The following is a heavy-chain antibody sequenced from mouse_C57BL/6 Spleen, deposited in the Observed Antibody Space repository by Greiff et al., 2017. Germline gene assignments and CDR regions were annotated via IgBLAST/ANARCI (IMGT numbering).Heavy chain of an antibody. CDR1: GFTFSDYG. Sequence: EVMLVESGGGLVKPGGSLKLSCAASGFTFSDYGMHWVRQAPEKGLEWVAYISSGSSTIYYADTVKGRFTISRDNAKNTLFLQMTSLRSEDTAMYYCARRRDYDVCWFAYWGQGTLVTVAA. J-gene: IGHJ3*01. CDR2: ISSGSSTI. V-gene: IGHV5-17*01. D-gene: IGHD2-4*01. CDR3: ARRRDYDVCWFAY.